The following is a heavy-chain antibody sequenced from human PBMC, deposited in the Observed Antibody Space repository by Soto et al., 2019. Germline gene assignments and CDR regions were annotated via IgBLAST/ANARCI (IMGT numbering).Heavy chain of an antibody. CDR3: ARATGYGRLDY. CDR1: GYRFASYS. V-gene: IGHV1-3*01. D-gene: IGHD6-13*01. J-gene: IGHJ4*02. Sequence: ATPVEVTSKESGYRFASYSMHWVRQAPGQGLEWMGWINAANDNTEYAQNLQGRITITRDTSANTVYMDLSSLRSEDTAVYVCARATGYGRLDYWGQGTLVTGFS. CDR2: INAANDNT.